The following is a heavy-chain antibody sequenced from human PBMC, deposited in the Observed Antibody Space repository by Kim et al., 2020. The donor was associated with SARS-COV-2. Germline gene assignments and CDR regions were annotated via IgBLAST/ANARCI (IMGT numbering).Heavy chain of an antibody. D-gene: IGHD3-16*01. CDR2: ISYDGSDK. CDR3: ARDLGRGSYFLGFGSGMDV. CDR1: GFTFSSYA. V-gene: IGHV3-30*04. J-gene: IGHJ6*02. Sequence: GGSLRLSCAASGFTFSSYAMHWVRQAPGKGLEWVAVISYDGSDKYYADSVKGRFTISRDNSKNTLYLQMNSLRAEDTAVYYCARDLGRGSYFLGFGSGMDVWGQGTTVIVSS.